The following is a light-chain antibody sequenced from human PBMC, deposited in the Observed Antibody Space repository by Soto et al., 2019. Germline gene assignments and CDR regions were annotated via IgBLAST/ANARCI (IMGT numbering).Light chain of an antibody. J-gene: IGKJ1*01. CDR2: DAS. CDR1: QYVSSY. CDR3: QQRSNWPRT. Sequence: EIVLTQSPATLSLSPGERATLSCRASQYVSSYLAWYQQKPGQAPRLLIYDASNRATGVPVRFSGSGSGTDFTLTISSLEPEDFAVYYCQQRSNWPRTFGQGTKV. V-gene: IGKV3-11*01.